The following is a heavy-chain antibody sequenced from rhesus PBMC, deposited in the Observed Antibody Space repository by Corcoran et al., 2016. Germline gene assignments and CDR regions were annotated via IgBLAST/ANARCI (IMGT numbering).Heavy chain of an antibody. CDR2: IYWDDDK. V-gene: IGHV2S1*01. Sequence: QVTLKESGPALVKPTQTLTLTCTFSGLSLSTSGMGVGWIRQPPRKALEWLASIYWDDDKYYSTSLKSRLTISKDTSKNQVVLTMTNMDPVDTATYYCARGNDIWTGYPFDYWGQGVLVTVSS. D-gene: IGHD3-3*01. CDR1: GLSLSTSGMG. J-gene: IGHJ4*01. CDR3: ARGNDIWTGYPFDY.